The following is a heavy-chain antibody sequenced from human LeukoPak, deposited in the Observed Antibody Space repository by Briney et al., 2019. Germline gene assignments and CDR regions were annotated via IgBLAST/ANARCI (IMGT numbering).Heavy chain of an antibody. CDR3: AKVAEGSYYDY. J-gene: IGHJ4*02. CDR1: GFTFDDYA. V-gene: IGHV3-9*01. D-gene: IGHD1-26*01. CDR2: ISWNSGSI. Sequence: GGSLRLSCAASGFTFDDYAMHWVRQAPGKGLEWVSGISWNSGSIGYADSVKGRFTISRGNAKNSLYLQMNSLRAEDTALYYCAKVAEGSYYDYWGQGTLVTVSS.